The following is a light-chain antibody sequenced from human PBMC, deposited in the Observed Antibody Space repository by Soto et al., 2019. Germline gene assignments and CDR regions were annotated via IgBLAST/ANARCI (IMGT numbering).Light chain of an antibody. Sequence: QSVLTQPPSASGTPGQRVTISCSGSSSNIGSNYVYWYQQLPGTAPKLLIYRSNQRPSGVPDRFSGSKSGTSASLAISGLRSEDEADYYCAAWDDSLSGPVVFGGGTQLTVL. V-gene: IGLV1-47*01. J-gene: IGLJ2*01. CDR1: SSNIGSNY. CDR3: AAWDDSLSGPVV. CDR2: RSN.